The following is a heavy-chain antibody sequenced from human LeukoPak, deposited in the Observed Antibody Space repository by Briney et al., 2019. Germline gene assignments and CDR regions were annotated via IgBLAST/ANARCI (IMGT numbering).Heavy chain of an antibody. CDR3: ARRVRSSSWYRSGIFDY. CDR1: GGSISSSSYY. J-gene: IGHJ4*02. CDR2: IYYSGST. Sequence: SETLSLTCTVSGGSISSSSYYWGWIRQPPGKGLEWIGSIYYSGSTYYNPSLKSRVTISVDTSKNQFSLKLSSVTAADTTVYYCARRVRSSSWYRSGIFDYWGQGTPVTVSS. D-gene: IGHD6-13*01. V-gene: IGHV4-39*01.